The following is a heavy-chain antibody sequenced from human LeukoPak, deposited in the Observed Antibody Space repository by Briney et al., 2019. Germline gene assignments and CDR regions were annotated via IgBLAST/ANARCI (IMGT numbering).Heavy chain of an antibody. Sequence: GGSLRLSCAASGFSFSSYDMNWVRQAPGKGLEWVSSISSSSSYIYYADSVKGRFIISRDNAKNSLYLQMDSLRAEDTAVYYCARDGDQMFEVYDYWGQGTLVTVSS. V-gene: IGHV3-21*01. CDR2: ISSSSSYI. J-gene: IGHJ4*02. D-gene: IGHD3-10*02. CDR1: GFSFSSYD. CDR3: ARDGDQMFEVYDY.